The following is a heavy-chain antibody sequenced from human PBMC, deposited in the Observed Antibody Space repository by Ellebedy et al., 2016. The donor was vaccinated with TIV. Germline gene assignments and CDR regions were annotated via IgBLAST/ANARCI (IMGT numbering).Heavy chain of an antibody. Sequence: GESLKISCAASGFTFSTYGMHWVRQAPGKGLEWVAVISYDGSDIDYLDSVKGRFTISRDNSRTTLYLQMNSLRAEDTAVYHCAKGGYYDVLTGYYPSRMDVWGQGTTVTVSS. CDR1: GFTFSTYG. CDR3: AKGGYYDVLTGYYPSRMDV. V-gene: IGHV3-30*18. J-gene: IGHJ6*02. D-gene: IGHD3-9*01. CDR2: ISYDGSDI.